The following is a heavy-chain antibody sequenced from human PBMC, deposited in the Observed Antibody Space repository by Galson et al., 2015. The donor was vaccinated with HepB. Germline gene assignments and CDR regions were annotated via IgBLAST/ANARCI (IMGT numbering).Heavy chain of an antibody. J-gene: IGHJ2*01. CDR2: ISYDGSHQ. D-gene: IGHD3-10*01. CDR1: GFVFGDFY. CDR3: ARDSGWYFDL. V-gene: IGHV3-30*03. Sequence: SLRLSCAASGFVFGDFYMSWIRQAPGKGLEWVGIISYDGSHQYYGGSVKGRFTISRDNSKNTLYLQMHSLRGTDTAVYYCARDSGWYFDLWGRGTLVTVSS.